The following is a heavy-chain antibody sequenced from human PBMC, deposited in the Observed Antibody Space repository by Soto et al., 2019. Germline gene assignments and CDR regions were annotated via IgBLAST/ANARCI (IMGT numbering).Heavy chain of an antibody. CDR1: GFTFSSYA. CDR3: AKEVVAATHLGENFDY. Sequence: EVQLLASGGGLVQPGGSLRLSCAASGFTFSSYAMSWVRQAPGPGLEWVSAISGSGGSTYYADSVKCRFTISRDNSTNTLYLQLNSLRAEDTAVYYCAKEVVAATHLGENFDYWGQGSLVTVSS. V-gene: IGHV3-23*01. D-gene: IGHD2-15*01. CDR2: ISGSGGST. J-gene: IGHJ4*02.